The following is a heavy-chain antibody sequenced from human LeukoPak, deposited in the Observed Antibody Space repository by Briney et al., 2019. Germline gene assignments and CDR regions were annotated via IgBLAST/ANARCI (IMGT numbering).Heavy chain of an antibody. CDR3: GRAGPGAFFDH. CDR2: IYSGSS. CDR1: GGSISSYY. D-gene: IGHD2-2*01. V-gene: IGHV4-59*13. Sequence: SETLSLTCTVSGGSISSYYWSWIGQPPGKGLEWIGYIYSGSSSYNPSLQSRVTISVDTSMNQFSLKLTSMTAADTAVYYCGRAGPGAFFDHWGRGALVTVSS. J-gene: IGHJ4*02.